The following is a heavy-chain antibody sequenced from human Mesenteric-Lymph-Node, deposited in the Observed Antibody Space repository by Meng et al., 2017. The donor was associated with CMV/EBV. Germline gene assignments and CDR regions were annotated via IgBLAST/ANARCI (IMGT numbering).Heavy chain of an antibody. CDR2: INPNSGGT. Sequence: ASVKVSCKASGYPFTGYYMHWVRQAPGQGLEWMGWINPNSGGTNYAQKFQGRVTMTRDTSISTAYMELSRLRSDDTAVYYCASLLVTVTPEYYFDYWGQGTLVTVSS. J-gene: IGHJ4*02. D-gene: IGHD4-17*01. V-gene: IGHV1-2*02. CDR1: GYPFTGYY. CDR3: ASLLVTVTPEYYFDY.